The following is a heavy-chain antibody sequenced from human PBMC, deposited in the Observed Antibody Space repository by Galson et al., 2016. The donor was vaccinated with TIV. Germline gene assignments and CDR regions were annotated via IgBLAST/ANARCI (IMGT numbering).Heavy chain of an antibody. D-gene: IGHD6-13*01. V-gene: IGHV6-1*01. CDR2: TYYRSKWYN. Sequence: CAIFGDSVSSNSAAWNWIRQSPSRGLEWLGRTYYRSKWYNDYAASVKSRITINPDTSKNQFSLQLNSVTPEDTAVYYCARASSSWLITVHLDYWGQGTLVTVSS. CDR3: ARASSSWLITVHLDY. CDR1: GDSVSSNSAA. J-gene: IGHJ4*02.